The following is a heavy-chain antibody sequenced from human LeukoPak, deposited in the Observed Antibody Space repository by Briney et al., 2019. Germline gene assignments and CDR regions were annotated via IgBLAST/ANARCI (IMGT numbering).Heavy chain of an antibody. V-gene: IGHV3-21*01. CDR3: AREYPNSGRYYRGYYFDC. D-gene: IGHD1-26*01. J-gene: IGHJ4*02. Sequence: PGGSLRLSCAASGFTFSSYSMNWVRQAPGKGLEWVSSISSSSSYIYYADSEKGRFTISRDNAKNSLYLQMNSLRAEDTAVYYCAREYPNSGRYYRGYYFDCWGQGTLVSVSS. CDR2: ISSSSSYI. CDR1: GFTFSSYS.